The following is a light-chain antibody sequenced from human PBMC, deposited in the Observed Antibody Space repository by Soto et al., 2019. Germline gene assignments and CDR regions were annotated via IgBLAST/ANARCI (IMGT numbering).Light chain of an antibody. J-gene: IGLJ2*01. CDR3: AAWDASLNGPV. CDR1: SCNIGSNT. Sequence: QSVLTQPPSASGTPGQRVTISCSGSSCNIGSNTVNWYQQLPGTAPKLLIFSNNQRPSGGPDRFSGSNSVTSASLLISGLQSEDEDDYYCAAWDASLNGPVFGGGTQLTVL. CDR2: SNN. V-gene: IGLV1-44*01.